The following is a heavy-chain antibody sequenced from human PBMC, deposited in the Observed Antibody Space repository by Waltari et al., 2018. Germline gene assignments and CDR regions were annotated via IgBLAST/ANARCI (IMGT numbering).Heavy chain of an antibody. CDR2: ISGSGGTT. D-gene: IGHD2-8*01. CDR1: GFAFNNFA. Sequence: EVELLESGGGLVQPGGTLRLPCAASGFAFNNFAMSWVRQAPGKGLEWVSAISGSGGTTYYADSVKGRFTISRDNSRNVLYLQMNTLSAEDTAVYYCAKDRCTDGQCYTYFDYWGQGALITVSS. V-gene: IGHV3-23*01. J-gene: IGHJ4*02. CDR3: AKDRCTDGQCYTYFDY.